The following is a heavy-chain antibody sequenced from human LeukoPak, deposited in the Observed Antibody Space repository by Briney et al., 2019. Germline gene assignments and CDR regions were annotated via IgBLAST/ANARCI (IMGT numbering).Heavy chain of an antibody. CDR1: GFTFSSYW. Sequence: GGSLRLSCAASGFTFSSYWMHWVRQAPGKGLVWVSRINTDGSSTSYAASVKSRFTISRDNAKNTLYLQMNRLRAEDTAVYYCARDGVPAANYYYYYMDVWGKGTTVTVSS. V-gene: IGHV3-74*01. D-gene: IGHD2-2*01. CDR3: ARDGVPAANYYYYYMDV. CDR2: INTDGSST. J-gene: IGHJ6*03.